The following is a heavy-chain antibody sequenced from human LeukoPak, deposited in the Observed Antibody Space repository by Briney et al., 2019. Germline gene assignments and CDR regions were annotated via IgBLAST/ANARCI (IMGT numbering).Heavy chain of an antibody. J-gene: IGHJ4*02. Sequence: PGGSLRLSCAASGFTFDDYAVHWVRQAPGKGLEWVSGISWNSGSIGYADSVKGRFTISRDNAKNSLYLQMNSLRAEDTALYYCAKDLGYSSSWYYFDYWGQGTLVTVSS. CDR2: ISWNSGSI. CDR1: GFTFDDYA. CDR3: AKDLGYSSSWYYFDY. D-gene: IGHD6-13*01. V-gene: IGHV3-9*01.